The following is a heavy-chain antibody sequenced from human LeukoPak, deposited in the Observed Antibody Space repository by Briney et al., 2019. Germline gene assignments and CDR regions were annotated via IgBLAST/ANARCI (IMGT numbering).Heavy chain of an antibody. J-gene: IGHJ6*03. V-gene: IGHV3-7*01. CDR1: GFTFSIYW. CDR3: ARDTTVPQVYYYMDV. D-gene: IGHD1-1*01. CDR2: IKQDGSEK. Sequence: GGSLRLSCAASGFTFSIYWMSWVRQAPGKGLEWVANIKQDGSEKYYVDSVKGRFTISRDNAKNSLYLQMNSLRAEDTAVYYCARDTTVPQVYYYMDVWGKGTTVTVSS.